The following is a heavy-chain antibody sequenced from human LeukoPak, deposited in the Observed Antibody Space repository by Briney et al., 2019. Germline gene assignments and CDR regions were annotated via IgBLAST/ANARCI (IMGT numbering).Heavy chain of an antibody. CDR2: INTDGSRI. J-gene: IGHJ6*03. V-gene: IGHV3-74*01. CDR1: GFTFSNYW. D-gene: IGHD6-25*01. Sequence: GGSLRLSCAASGFTFSNYWMHWVRQAPGKGLVWVSRINTDGSRITYADSVKGRFTISRDNAMNTVYLQMNSLRAEDTAVYYCARFAAGGSYYYYMDVWGKGTTVTVSS. CDR3: ARFAAGGSYYYYMDV.